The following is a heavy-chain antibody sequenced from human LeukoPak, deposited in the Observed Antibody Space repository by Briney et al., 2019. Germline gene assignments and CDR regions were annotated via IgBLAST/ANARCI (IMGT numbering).Heavy chain of an antibody. CDR3: ARVIWSGYYQIDY. V-gene: IGHV3-48*01. J-gene: IGHJ4*02. Sequence: GGSLRLSCAASGFTFSSYSMNWVRQAPGKGLEWVSYIRSGGSITRYADYVKGRFTISRDNAKNSLYLQMNSLRAEDTAVYYCARVIWSGYYQIDYWGQGTLVTVSS. CDR2: IRSGGSIT. D-gene: IGHD3-3*01. CDR1: GFTFSSYS.